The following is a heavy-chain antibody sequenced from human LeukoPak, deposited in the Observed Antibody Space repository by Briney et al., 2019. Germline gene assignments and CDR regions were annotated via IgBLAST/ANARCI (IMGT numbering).Heavy chain of an antibody. Sequence: GGSLRLSCVASGFTFSIYGVHWVRQAPGKGLHWVAYLAYDASLVDYTNSVKGRFTISRDNSKNTLFLQMNSLRPEDTAVYYCAKKGGSWNYFDSWGQGTLVTVSS. CDR3: AKKGGSWNYFDS. J-gene: IGHJ4*02. V-gene: IGHV3-30*02. D-gene: IGHD6-13*01. CDR1: GFTFSIYG. CDR2: LAYDASLV.